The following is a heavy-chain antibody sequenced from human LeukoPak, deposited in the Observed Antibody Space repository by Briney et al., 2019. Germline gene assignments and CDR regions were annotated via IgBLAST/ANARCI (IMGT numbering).Heavy chain of an antibody. CDR1: GGSFSGYY. J-gene: IGHJ4*02. CDR2: VYHTGST. V-gene: IGHV4-34*01. D-gene: IGHD3-22*01. CDR3: ASHYYDSSGYLFDS. Sequence: PSETLSLTCAVYGGSFSGYYWSWIRQPPGKGLEWIGSVYHTGSTYYHPSLKSRVTISLDTSKNQFSLRLTSVTAADTAVYYCASHYYDSSGYLFDSWGRGSLVTVSS.